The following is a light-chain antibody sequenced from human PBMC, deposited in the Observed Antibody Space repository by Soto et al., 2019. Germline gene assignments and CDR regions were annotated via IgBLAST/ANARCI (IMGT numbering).Light chain of an antibody. CDR3: QQYNNWPPGT. Sequence: EIVMTQSPATLSVSPGERATLSCRASQGVSSNLAWYHQKPGQAPRLLIYGASTRVTGIPARFSGSGSGTEFTLTISSLQSEDFAVYYCQQYNNWPPGTFGQGTKVEIK. CDR2: GAS. V-gene: IGKV3-15*01. CDR1: QGVSSN. J-gene: IGKJ1*01.